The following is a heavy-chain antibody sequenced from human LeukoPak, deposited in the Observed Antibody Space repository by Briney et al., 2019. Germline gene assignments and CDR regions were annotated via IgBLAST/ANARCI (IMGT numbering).Heavy chain of an antibody. V-gene: IGHV3-30*18. CDR2: ISDDGRNK. Sequence: PGGSLRLSCAASGFSFISYGMHWVRQAPGKGLEWVGVISDDGRNKNYADSVKGRFTISRDNSKDTLYLQMNSLRDEDTAVYYCAKRPSDYGDYVIYFDYWGQGTLVTVSS. D-gene: IGHD4-17*01. CDR1: GFSFISYG. CDR3: AKRPSDYGDYVIYFDY. J-gene: IGHJ4*02.